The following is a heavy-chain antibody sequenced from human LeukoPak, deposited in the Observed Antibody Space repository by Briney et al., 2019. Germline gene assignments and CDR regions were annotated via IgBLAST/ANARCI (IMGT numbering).Heavy chain of an antibody. Sequence: PSESLSLTCTVSGGSISSSSYYWGWIRQPPGKGLDWIGSIYYSGSTYYNPSIKSRVTISVDTSKNQFSLKLSSVTAEDTAVYYCARLIPAATNWFDPWGQGTLVTVSS. V-gene: IGHV4-39*01. D-gene: IGHD2-2*01. J-gene: IGHJ5*02. CDR2: IYYSGST. CDR3: ARLIPAATNWFDP. CDR1: GGSISSSSYY.